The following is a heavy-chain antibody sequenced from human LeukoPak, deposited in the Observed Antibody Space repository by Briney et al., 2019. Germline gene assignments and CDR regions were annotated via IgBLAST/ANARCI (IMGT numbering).Heavy chain of an antibody. D-gene: IGHD2-21*02. CDR1: GFTFSTYA. CDR2: VTGSGGST. CDR3: AKDLVVETPTGIFDF. V-gene: IGHV3-23*01. J-gene: IGHJ4*02. Sequence: GGSLRLSCAASGFTFSTYAMGWVRQAPGKGLEWLSTVTGSGGSTYYADSVNGRFTISRDNSKNTLFLQMASLSADDTALYYCAKDLVVETPTGIFDFWGQGTLVTVSS.